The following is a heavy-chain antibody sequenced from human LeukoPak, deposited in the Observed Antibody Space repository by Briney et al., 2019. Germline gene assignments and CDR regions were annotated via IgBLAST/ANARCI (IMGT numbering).Heavy chain of an antibody. CDR1: GGTLSSYA. CDR2: IIPIFGTA. Sequence: SVKVSCKASGGTLSSYAISWVRQAPGQGLEWMGGIIPIFGTANYAQKFQGRVTITADESTSTAYMELSSLRSEDTAVYYCARDRGVYDSSGYYYGWGQGTLVTVSS. V-gene: IGHV1-69*13. D-gene: IGHD3-22*01. J-gene: IGHJ4*02. CDR3: ARDRGVYDSSGYYYG.